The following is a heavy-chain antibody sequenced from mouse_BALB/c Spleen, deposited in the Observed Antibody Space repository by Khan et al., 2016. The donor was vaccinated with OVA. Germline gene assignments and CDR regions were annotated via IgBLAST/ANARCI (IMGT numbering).Heavy chain of an antibody. CDR1: GFSLTSHG. Sequence: QVQLKESGPGLVAPSQSLSITCTVSGFSLTSHGVHWVRQPPGKGLEWLGVIWAGGSTNYNSALMSRLSISKDSSKSQVFLKMNSLQNDDTAMYYCARNREPDYFDYWGQGTTLTVSS. V-gene: IGHV2-9*02. CDR3: ARNREPDYFDY. CDR2: IWAGGST. J-gene: IGHJ2*01.